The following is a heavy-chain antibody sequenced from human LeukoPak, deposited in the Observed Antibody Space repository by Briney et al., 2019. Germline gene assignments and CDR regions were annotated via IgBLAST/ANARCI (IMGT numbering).Heavy chain of an antibody. CDR2: IIPILGIA. CDR3: ARGVVAATIYYYYYGMDV. V-gene: IGHV1-69*02. J-gene: IGHJ6*02. CDR1: GGTFSSYT. D-gene: IGHD2-15*01. Sequence: SVKVSCKASGGTFSSYTISWVRQAPGQGLEWMGRIIPILGIANYAQKFQGRVTITADKSTSTAYMGLSSLRSEDTAVYYCARGVVAATIYYYYYGMDVWGQGTTVTVSS.